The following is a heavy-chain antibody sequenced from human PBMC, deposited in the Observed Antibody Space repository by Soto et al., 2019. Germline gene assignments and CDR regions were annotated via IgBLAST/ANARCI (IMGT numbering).Heavy chain of an antibody. Sequence: GGSMSLSCAASGFTFSSYRMNWVRQAPGKGLEWVSSISSSSSYIYYADSVKGRFTISRDNAKNSLYLRMNSLRAEDTAVYYCARVSGTGFYGMDVWGQGTTVTVSS. V-gene: IGHV3-21*01. CDR1: GFTFSSYR. J-gene: IGHJ6*02. D-gene: IGHD6-13*01. CDR3: ARVSGTGFYGMDV. CDR2: ISSSSSYI.